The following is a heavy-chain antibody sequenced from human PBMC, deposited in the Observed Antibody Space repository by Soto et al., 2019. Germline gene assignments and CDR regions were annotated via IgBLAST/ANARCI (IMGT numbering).Heavy chain of an antibody. D-gene: IGHD6-6*01. J-gene: IGHJ6*02. CDR3: ARDFEYSSSSGEFNYGMDV. CDR2: IWYDGSNK. V-gene: IGHV3-33*01. CDR1: GFTFSSYG. Sequence: GGSLRLSCAASGFTFSSYGMHWVHQAPGKGLEWVAVIWYDGSNKYYADSVKGRFTISRDNSKNTLYLQMNSLRAEDTAVYYCARDFEYSSSSGEFNYGMDVWGQGTTVTVSS.